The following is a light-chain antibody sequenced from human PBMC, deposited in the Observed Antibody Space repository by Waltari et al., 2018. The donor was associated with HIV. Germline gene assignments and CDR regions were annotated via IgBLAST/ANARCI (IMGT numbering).Light chain of an antibody. CDR1: HGVLYSSNSENY. J-gene: IGKJ4*01. V-gene: IGKV4-1*01. CDR3: QQYYATPLT. CDR2: WAS. Sequence: DSVMTQSPDSRAVSVGERATINCKSSHGVLYSSNSENYLAWYHQQPGHPPHLLISWASAREPGVPDRFSGSGSETDFSLTISSLQAEDVAVYYCQQYYATPLTFGGGTKVEIK.